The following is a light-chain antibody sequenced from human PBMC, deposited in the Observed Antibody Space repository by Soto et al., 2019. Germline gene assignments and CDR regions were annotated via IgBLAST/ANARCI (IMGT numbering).Light chain of an antibody. CDR3: QQYNSYAP. Sequence: IQMSISLSTLSASVGDRVTITCRASQSISSWLAWYQQKPGKGPKLLIYDASSLESGVPSRFSGSGSGTEFTLTISSLQPDDFATYYCQQYNSYAPFGQGAKVDI. CDR1: QSISSW. CDR2: DAS. J-gene: IGKJ1*01. V-gene: IGKV1-5*01.